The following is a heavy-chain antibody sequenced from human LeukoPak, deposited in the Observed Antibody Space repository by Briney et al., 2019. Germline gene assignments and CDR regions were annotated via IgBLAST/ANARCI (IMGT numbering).Heavy chain of an antibody. Sequence: GGSLRLSCAASGFTFSSYAMSWVRQAPGEGLEWVSAISGSGGSTYYADSVKGRFTISRDNSKNTLYLQMNSLRAEDTAVYYCAKDLLRGIAARRLGYWGQGTLVTVSS. CDR2: ISGSGGST. D-gene: IGHD6-6*01. V-gene: IGHV3-23*01. CDR1: GFTFSSYA. J-gene: IGHJ4*02. CDR3: AKDLLRGIAARRLGY.